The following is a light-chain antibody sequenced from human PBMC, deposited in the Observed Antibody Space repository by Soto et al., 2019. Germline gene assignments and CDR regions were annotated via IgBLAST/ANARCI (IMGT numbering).Light chain of an antibody. CDR3: QQRSGWPRT. V-gene: IGKV3-11*01. CDR2: DAS. CDR1: QSVSSF. J-gene: IGKJ2*01. Sequence: EIVLTQSPATLSLSPGERATLSCRASQSVSSFLAWYQQKPGQAPRLLIYDASNRAPGIPARFSGSGSGTDFTLTISSLEPEDFALYYCQQRSGWPRTFGRGTNLEFK.